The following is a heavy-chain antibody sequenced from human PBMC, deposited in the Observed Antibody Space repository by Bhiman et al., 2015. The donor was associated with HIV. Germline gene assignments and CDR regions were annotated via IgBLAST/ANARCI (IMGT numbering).Heavy chain of an antibody. CDR3: AKDEVNSSPY. D-gene: IGHD6-6*01. Sequence: QVQLVESGGGVVQPGGSLRLSCATSGFIFSSSGIHWVRQAPGKGLEWVAFIRYDGSNKYYADSVKGRFTISRDNSKTTVYLQMNSLRPEDTALYYCAKDEVNSSPYWGQGTTGHRL. V-gene: IGHV3-30*02. CDR1: GFIFSSSG. CDR2: IRYDGSNK. J-gene: IGHJ4*02.